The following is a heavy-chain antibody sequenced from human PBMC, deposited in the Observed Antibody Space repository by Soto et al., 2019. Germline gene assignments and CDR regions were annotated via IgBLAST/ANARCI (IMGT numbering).Heavy chain of an antibody. Sequence: QVQLVQSGAEVKKPGSSVKVSCEASGGTFSSYTISWVRQAPGQGLEWMGRIIPILDIANYAQKFLGRVTITAAKSTSTAYMELSSLRSEDTAVYYCASCFGISCRGGSCYSGDMDVWGKGTTVTVSS. D-gene: IGHD2-15*01. CDR3: ASCFGISCRGGSCYSGDMDV. V-gene: IGHV1-69*02. CDR2: IIPILDIA. J-gene: IGHJ6*03. CDR1: GGTFSSYT.